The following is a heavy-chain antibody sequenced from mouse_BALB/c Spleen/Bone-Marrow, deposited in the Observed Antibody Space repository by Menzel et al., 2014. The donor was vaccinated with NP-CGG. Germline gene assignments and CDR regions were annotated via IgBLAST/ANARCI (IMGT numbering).Heavy chain of an antibody. CDR1: GFTFSNYY. CDR2: LNRNGGIT. V-gene: IGHV5-6-2*01. D-gene: IGHD2-4*01. J-gene: IGHJ4*01. Sequence: EVQVVESGGGLVKLGGSLKLSCEASGFTFSNYYMSWVRQTPEKRLELVAALNRNGGITCYPDTVKGRFTISRDNAKNILYLQMSSLKSEDTALYFCARRYDYDEGDYALDYWGQGTSVTVSS. CDR3: ARRYDYDEGDYALDY.